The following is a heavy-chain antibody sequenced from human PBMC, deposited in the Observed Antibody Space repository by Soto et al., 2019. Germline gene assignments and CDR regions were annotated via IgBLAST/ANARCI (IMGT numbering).Heavy chain of an antibody. CDR2: ISGSGGST. D-gene: IGHD2-2*01. J-gene: IGHJ6*03. CDR3: AKAGYCSSATCATRYYYMDV. CDR1: GFTFSSYA. V-gene: IGHV3-23*01. Sequence: PGGSLRLSCAASGFTFSSYAMGWVRQAPGKGLEWVSAISGSGGSTYYADSVKGRFTISRDNSKNTLYLQMNSLGAEDTAVYYCAKAGYCSSATCATRYYYMDVWGKGTTVTVSS.